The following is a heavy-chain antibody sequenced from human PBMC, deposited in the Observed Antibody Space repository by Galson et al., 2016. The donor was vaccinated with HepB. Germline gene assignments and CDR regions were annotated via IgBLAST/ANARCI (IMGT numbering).Heavy chain of an antibody. V-gene: IGHV4-39*01. CDR2: IYYIGTT. Sequence: SETLSLTCSVSGDSISSRAYHWGWIRQPPGKGLEWIGSIYYIGTTYFNPSLKSRVSISVDTSKSQFSLTLKYMTAADTAVYYCARQTYYDYVWGSYNSFDFWGQGTVVTVSS. J-gene: IGHJ4*02. CDR1: GDSISSRAYH. CDR3: ARQTYYDYVWGSYNSFDF. D-gene: IGHD3-16*01.